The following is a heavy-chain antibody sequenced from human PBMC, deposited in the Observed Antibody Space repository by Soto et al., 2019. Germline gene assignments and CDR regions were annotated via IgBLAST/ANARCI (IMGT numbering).Heavy chain of an antibody. CDR3: TRGGLNHDVLFDP. D-gene: IGHD3-3*01. Sequence: GALRLSCAASGFTFSDYVMSRVRQAPGKGLEWVSTFIHFDSTTYYADSVRGRFIISSDSSKNTLNLQMNSLRAEDTAIYYCTRGGLNHDVLFDPWGQGTLVTVSS. V-gene: IGHV3-23*01. CDR1: GFTFSDYV. J-gene: IGHJ5*02. CDR2: FIHFDSTT.